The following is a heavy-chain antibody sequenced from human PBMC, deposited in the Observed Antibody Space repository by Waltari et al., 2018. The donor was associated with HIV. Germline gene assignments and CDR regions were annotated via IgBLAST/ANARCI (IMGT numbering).Heavy chain of an antibody. CDR3: AKEHQYSHTWYSFYGMDV. Sequence: EGQLLESGGGLVPPGGSLRLSCAASGFTFSNYAMNWVRQAPGKGLGWVAAISGSAYSTYEADSGKGRFTISRDKSQNKLFLQMNSLRADDTAVYFCAKEHQYSHTWYSFYGMDVWGQGTTVTVSS. V-gene: IGHV3-23*01. CDR2: ISGSAYST. CDR1: GFTFSNYA. J-gene: IGHJ6*02. D-gene: IGHD6-13*01.